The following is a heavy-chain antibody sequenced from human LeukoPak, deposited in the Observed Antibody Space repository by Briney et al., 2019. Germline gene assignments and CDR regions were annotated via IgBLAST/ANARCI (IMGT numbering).Heavy chain of an antibody. CDR3: ASNTVTTGLAYYYYYYMDV. CDR2: ISAYNGNT. J-gene: IGHJ6*03. Sequence: EASVTVSCKASGYTFTSYGISWVRQAPGQGLEWMGWISAYNGNTNYAQKLQGRVTMTTDTSTSTAYMEPRSLRSDDTAVYYCASNTVTTGLAYYYYYYMDVWGKGTTVTISS. CDR1: GYTFTSYG. D-gene: IGHD4-17*01. V-gene: IGHV1-18*01.